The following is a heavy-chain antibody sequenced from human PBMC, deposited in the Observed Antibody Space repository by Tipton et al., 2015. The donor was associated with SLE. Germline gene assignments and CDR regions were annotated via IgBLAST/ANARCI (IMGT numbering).Heavy chain of an antibody. CDR2: IYYSGRT. Sequence: TLSLTCAVSGGSINSGDYSWSWIRRPPGKGLEWIGYIYYSGRTNNNPSLQNRVTISVDTSKNQLSLKMRSVTAADTAVYYCARGRVPNTWGQGTLVTVTT. CDR3: ARGRVPNT. CDR1: GGSINSGDYS. V-gene: IGHV4-61*08. J-gene: IGHJ5*02.